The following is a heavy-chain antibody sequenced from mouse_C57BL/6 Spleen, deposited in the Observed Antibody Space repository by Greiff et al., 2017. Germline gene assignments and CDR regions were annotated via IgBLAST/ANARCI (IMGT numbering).Heavy chain of an antibody. CDR1: GFTFSSYG. V-gene: IGHV5-6*01. CDR2: ISSGGSYT. D-gene: IGHD2-5*01. J-gene: IGHJ2*01. Sequence: EVHLQESGGDLVKPGGSLKLSCAASGFTFSSYGMSWVRQTPDKRLEWVATISSGGSYTYYPDSVKGRFTVSRDNAKNTLYLQMSSLKSEDTAMYYCARPMWYSNFDYWGQGTTLTVSS. CDR3: ARPMWYSNFDY.